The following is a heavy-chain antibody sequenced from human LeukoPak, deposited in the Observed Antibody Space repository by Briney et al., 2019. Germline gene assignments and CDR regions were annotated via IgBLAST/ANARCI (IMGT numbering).Heavy chain of an antibody. CDR2: IYSGGST. CDR1: GLTVSSNY. D-gene: IGHD3-22*01. CDR3: ARYYYDSSGYPYYFDY. J-gene: IGHJ4*02. V-gene: IGHV3-53*01. Sequence: SGGSLRLSCAASGLTVSSNYMSWVRQAPGKGLEWVSVIYSGGSTYYADSVTGRFTISRDNSKNTVYLQMNSLRAEDTAVYYCARYYYDSSGYPYYFDYWGQGTLVTVSS.